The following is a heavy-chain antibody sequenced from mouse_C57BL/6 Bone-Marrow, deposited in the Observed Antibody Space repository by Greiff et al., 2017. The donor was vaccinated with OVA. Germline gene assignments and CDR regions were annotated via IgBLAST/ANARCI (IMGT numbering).Heavy chain of an antibody. J-gene: IGHJ4*01. CDR3: ARWDYYGSSYCAMDY. CDR2: INPNNGGT. D-gene: IGHD1-1*01. CDR1: GYTFTDYY. Sequence: VQLQQSGPELVKPGASVKISCKASGYTFTDYYMNWVKQSHGKSLEWIGDINPNNGGTSYNQKFKGKATLTVDKSSSTAYMELRSLTSEDSAVYYCARWDYYGSSYCAMDYWGQGTSVTVSS. V-gene: IGHV1-26*01.